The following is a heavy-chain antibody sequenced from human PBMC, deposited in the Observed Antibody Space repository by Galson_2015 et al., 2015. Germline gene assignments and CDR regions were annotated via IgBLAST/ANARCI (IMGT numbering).Heavy chain of an antibody. Sequence: SLRLSCAASGFTFSSYSMNWVRQAPGKGLEWVSSISSSSSYIYYADSVKGRFTISRDNAKNSLYLQMNSLRAEDTAVYYCARDLYGDYPSYYFDYWGQGTLVTVSS. J-gene: IGHJ4*02. V-gene: IGHV3-21*01. CDR1: GFTFSSYS. D-gene: IGHD4-17*01. CDR3: ARDLYGDYPSYYFDY. CDR2: ISSSSSYI.